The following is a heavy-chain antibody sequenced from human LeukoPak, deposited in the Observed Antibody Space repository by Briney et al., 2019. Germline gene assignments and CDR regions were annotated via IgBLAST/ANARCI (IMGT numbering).Heavy chain of an antibody. CDR1: GFTFSSYS. CDR2: ISSSSSTI. Sequence: GGSLRLSCAASGFTFSSYSMNWVRQAPGKGLEWVSYISSSSSTIYYADSVKGRFTISRDNAKNSLYLQMNSLRAEDTAVYYCARGTTTVTTRDYYYYYMDVWGKGTTVTVSS. CDR3: ARGTTTVTTRDYYYYYMDV. D-gene: IGHD4-17*01. V-gene: IGHV3-48*01. J-gene: IGHJ6*03.